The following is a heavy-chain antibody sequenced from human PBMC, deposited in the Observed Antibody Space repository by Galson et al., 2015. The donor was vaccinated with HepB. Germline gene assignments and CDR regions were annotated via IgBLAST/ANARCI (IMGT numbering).Heavy chain of an antibody. Sequence: SVKVSCKASGYTFSSYSIAWVRQAPGQGLEWMGWISAYHSSTNYAQKLQGRVTMTTETSTATAYMELRSLTCDDTAVYYCARGALVAVVNANLNNWFDPWGQGTLVTVSS. CDR1: GYTFSSYS. CDR3: ARGALVAVVNANLNNWFDP. J-gene: IGHJ5*02. D-gene: IGHD2-15*01. V-gene: IGHV1-18*01. CDR2: ISAYHSST.